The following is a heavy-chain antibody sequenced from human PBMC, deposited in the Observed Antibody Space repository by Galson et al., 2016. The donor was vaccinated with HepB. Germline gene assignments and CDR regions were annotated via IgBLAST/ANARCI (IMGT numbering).Heavy chain of an antibody. V-gene: IGHV4-39*07. CDR2: LFYTGNT. D-gene: IGHD4-23*01. CDR1: GGSIASADHF. J-gene: IGHJ4*02. Sequence: SETLSLTCTVSGGSIASADHFWGWVRQSPGRGLEWIASLFYTGNTYYNPSLKSRVSISVDRSTNQFSLTVASVTAADTAVYYCARRDYGGRSPFDYWGQGILVTVSS. CDR3: ARRDYGGRSPFDY.